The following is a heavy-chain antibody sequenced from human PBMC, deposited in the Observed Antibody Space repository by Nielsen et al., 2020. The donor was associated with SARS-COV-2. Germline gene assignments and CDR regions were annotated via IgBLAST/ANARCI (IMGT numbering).Heavy chain of an antibody. J-gene: IGHJ6*02. D-gene: IGHD3-10*01. V-gene: IGHV1-18*01. CDR2: ISAYNGKT. CDR3: ARDSPYGWGNVHYLYGMDV. Sequence: WVRQAPGQGLEWMGWISAYNGKTTYAQNFQGRVTMTTDRFTSTAYMELRSLSPDDTAVYYCARDSPYGWGNVHYLYGMDVWGQGTTVTVSS.